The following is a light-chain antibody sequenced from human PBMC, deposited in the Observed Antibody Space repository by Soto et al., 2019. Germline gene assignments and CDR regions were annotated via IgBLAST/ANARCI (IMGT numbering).Light chain of an antibody. CDR3: QQYNNWPTLT. V-gene: IGKV3-15*01. Sequence: EIVMTQSPATLSVSPGERATLSCRASQSVSSNLAWYQQKPGQAPRFLIYGASTRATGIPARFSGSGSGTEFTLTISSLQSEDFAIYDCQQYNNWPTLTFGGGTKVEIK. J-gene: IGKJ4*01. CDR1: QSVSSN. CDR2: GAS.